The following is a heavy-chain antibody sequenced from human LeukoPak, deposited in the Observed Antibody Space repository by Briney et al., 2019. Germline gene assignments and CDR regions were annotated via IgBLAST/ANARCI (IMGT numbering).Heavy chain of an antibody. CDR2: ISSSGSTI. D-gene: IGHD3-3*01. Sequence: GGSLRLSCAASGFTFSDDYMSWIRQAPGKGLEWVSYISSSGSTIYYADSVKGRFTISRDNAKNSLYLQMNSLRAEDTAVYYCAREGNYDFWSGYYGFYMDVWGKGTTVTVSS. V-gene: IGHV3-11*01. CDR1: GFTFSDDY. CDR3: AREGNYDFWSGYYGFYMDV. J-gene: IGHJ6*03.